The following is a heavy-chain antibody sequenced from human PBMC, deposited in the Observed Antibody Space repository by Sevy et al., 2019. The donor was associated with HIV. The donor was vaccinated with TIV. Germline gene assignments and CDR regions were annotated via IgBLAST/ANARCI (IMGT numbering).Heavy chain of an antibody. CDR2: IIPSGIT. Sequence: SETLSLTCAVYGGSFSGYYWSWIRQPPGKGLEWIGEIIPSGITNYNPSLKSRVTISIDTSKNQFSLKVKSVTAADTAIYYCARGQWEHPYRGQGTQVTVSS. V-gene: IGHV4-34*01. CDR1: GGSFSGYY. D-gene: IGHD1-26*01. CDR3: ARGQWEHPY. J-gene: IGHJ4*02.